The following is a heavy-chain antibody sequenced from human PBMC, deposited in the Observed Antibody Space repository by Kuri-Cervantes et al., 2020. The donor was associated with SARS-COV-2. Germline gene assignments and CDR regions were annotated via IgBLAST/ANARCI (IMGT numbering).Heavy chain of an antibody. J-gene: IGHJ6*02. D-gene: IGHD1-26*01. V-gene: IGHV7-4-1*02. Sequence: ASVKVSCKASGYTFTSYAMNWVRQAPGQGLEWMGWINTNTGNPTYAQGFTGRFVFSLDTSVSTAYLQISSLKAEDTAVYYCARDLVIVGATDYYYYGMDVWGQGTTVTVSS. CDR3: ARDLVIVGATDYYYYGMDV. CDR2: INTNTGNP. CDR1: GYTFTSYA.